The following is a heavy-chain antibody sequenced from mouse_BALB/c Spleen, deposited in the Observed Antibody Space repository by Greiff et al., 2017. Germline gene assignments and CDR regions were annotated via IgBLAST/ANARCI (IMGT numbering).Heavy chain of an antibody. D-gene: IGHD2-14*01. J-gene: IGHJ2*01. Sequence: EVQVVESGGGLVQPGGSLKLSCAASGFTFSSYTMSWVRQTPEKRLEWVAYISNGGGSTYYPDTVKGRFTISRDNAKNTLYLQMSSLKSEDTAMYYCARQGYYRYEGYYFDYWGQGTTLTVSS. V-gene: IGHV5-12-2*01. CDR2: ISNGGGST. CDR3: ARQGYYRYEGYYFDY. CDR1: GFTFSSYT.